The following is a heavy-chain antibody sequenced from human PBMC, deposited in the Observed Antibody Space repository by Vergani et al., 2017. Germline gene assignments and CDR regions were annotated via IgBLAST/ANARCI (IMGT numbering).Heavy chain of an antibody. CDR3: ARDKWDSPTRDNWFDP. CDR1: GGTFSSYA. V-gene: IGHV1-69*04. Sequence: QVQLVQSGAEVKKPGSSVKVSCKASGGTFSSYAISWVRQAPGQGLEWMGRIIPILGIANYAQKFQGRVTITADKSTSTAYMELSSLRSEDTAVYYCARDKWDSPTRDNWFDPWGQGTLVTVSS. CDR2: IIPILGIA. J-gene: IGHJ5*02. D-gene: IGHD1-26*01.